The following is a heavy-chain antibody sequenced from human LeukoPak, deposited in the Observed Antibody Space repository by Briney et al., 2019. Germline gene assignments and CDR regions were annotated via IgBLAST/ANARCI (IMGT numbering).Heavy chain of an antibody. J-gene: IGHJ5*02. CDR1: GFTVSSNY. Sequence: GGSLRLSCAASGFTVSSNYMSWVRQAPGKGLEWVSVIYSGGSTYYADSVKGRFTISRHNSKNTLYLQMNSLRAEDTAVYYCARSYGIADNWFDPWGQGTLVTVSS. D-gene: IGHD3-10*01. V-gene: IGHV3-53*04. CDR2: IYSGGST. CDR3: ARSYGIADNWFDP.